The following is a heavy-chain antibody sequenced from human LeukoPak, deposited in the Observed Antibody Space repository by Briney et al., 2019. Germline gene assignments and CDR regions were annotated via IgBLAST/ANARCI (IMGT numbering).Heavy chain of an antibody. CDR3: ARESAYCGGDCPDTWGPDY. D-gene: IGHD2-21*02. CDR1: GGTFSSYA. J-gene: IGHJ4*02. V-gene: IGHV1-69*05. CDR2: IIPIFGTA. Sequence: ASVKVSCKASGGTFSSYAISWVRQAPGQGLEWMGGIIPIFGTANYAQKLQGRVTMTTDTSTSTAYMELRSLRSDDTAVYYCARESAYCGGDCPDTWGPDYWGQGTLVTVSS.